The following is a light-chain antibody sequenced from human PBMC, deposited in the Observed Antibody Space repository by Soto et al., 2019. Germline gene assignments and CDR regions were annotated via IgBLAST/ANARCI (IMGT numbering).Light chain of an antibody. CDR2: EVS. V-gene: IGLV2-14*01. Sequence: QSVLTQPASVSGSPGQSITISCTGTNSDVGDYNYVSWYQQHPGKAPKLIIYEVSNRPSGISDRFSASKSGNTASLTISGLQAEDEADYYCSSYTNSNTRVFGTGTKGTAL. CDR3: SSYTNSNTRV. J-gene: IGLJ1*01. CDR1: NSDVGDYNY.